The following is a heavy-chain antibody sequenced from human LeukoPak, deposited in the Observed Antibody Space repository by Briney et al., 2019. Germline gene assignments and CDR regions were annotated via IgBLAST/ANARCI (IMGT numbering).Heavy chain of an antibody. V-gene: IGHV4-4*02. D-gene: IGHD6-19*01. CDR1: GFTFSTYW. CDR3: TREHGWYYFDY. Sequence: GSLRLSCAASGFTFSTYWMHWVRQSPGKGLEWIGEIYHSGTTNYKPSLKSRVTISVDKSKNQFSLRLSSVTAADTAVYHCTREHGWYYFDYWGQGTLVTVSS. J-gene: IGHJ4*02. CDR2: IYHSGTT.